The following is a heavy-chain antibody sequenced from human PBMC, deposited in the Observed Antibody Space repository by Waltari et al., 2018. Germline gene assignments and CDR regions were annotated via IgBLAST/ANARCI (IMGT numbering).Heavy chain of an antibody. D-gene: IGHD6-13*01. Sequence: EVQLLESGGDLVQPGGSLRLSCAASGFTFSSYAMTWVRQTPGKGLGWVSTISNRGGSTYYADSVKGRFTISRDNSKNTLYLQMNSVRAEDTAVYYCGRALTSSWARYYFDHWGQGTLVTVSS. CDR3: GRALTSSWARYYFDH. CDR1: GFTFSSYA. CDR2: ISNRGGST. J-gene: IGHJ4*02. V-gene: IGHV3-23*01.